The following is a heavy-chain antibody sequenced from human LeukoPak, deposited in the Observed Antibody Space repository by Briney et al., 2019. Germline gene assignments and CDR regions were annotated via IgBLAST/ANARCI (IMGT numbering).Heavy chain of an antibody. CDR2: IHGGGDVT. Sequence: GGSLRLSCAASGFTFTNYAMNWDRQAPEKGLEWVSTIHGGGDVTYYADSVKGRFTISRDNSRNTLYLQMNSLRAEDTAVYFCAKKSSGSGSYVWFDPWGQGTLVTVFS. CDR1: GFTFTNYA. V-gene: IGHV3-23*01. J-gene: IGHJ5*02. D-gene: IGHD3-10*01. CDR3: AKKSSGSGSYVWFDP.